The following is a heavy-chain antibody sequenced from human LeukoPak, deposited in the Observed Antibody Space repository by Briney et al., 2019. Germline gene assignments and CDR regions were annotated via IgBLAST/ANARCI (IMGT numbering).Heavy chain of an antibody. D-gene: IGHD1-14*01. J-gene: IGHJ5*02. CDR2: IYGAGST. V-gene: IGHV3-53*01. CDR1: GFSVSSNF. CDR3: AKGSGINHYHWIDP. Sequence: GGSLRLSCAASGFSVSSNFMTWVRQAPGKGLEWVSVIYGAGSTYYADSVKGRFTISRDNSKNTLYLQMDSLRAEDTALYYCAKGSGINHYHWIDPWGQGTLVTVSS.